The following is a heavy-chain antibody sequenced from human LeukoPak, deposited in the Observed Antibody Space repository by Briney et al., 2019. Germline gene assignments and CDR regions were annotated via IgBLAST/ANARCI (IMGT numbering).Heavy chain of an antibody. CDR2: IYTSGST. J-gene: IGHJ2*01. CDR1: GGSISSGSYY. CDR3: ARAGDDYGDYARVLWYFDL. Sequence: SETLSLTCTVSGGSISSGSYYWSWIRQPAGKGLEWIGRIYTSGSTNYNPSLKSRVTISVDTSKNQFSLKLSSVTAADTAVYYCARAGDDYGDYARVLWYFDLWGRGTLVTVSS. V-gene: IGHV4-61*02. D-gene: IGHD4-17*01.